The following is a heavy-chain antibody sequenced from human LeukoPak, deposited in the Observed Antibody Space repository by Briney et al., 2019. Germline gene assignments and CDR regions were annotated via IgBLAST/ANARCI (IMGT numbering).Heavy chain of an antibody. V-gene: IGHV4-59*08. D-gene: IGHD2-2*01. CDR1: GGSISSYY. J-gene: IGHJ4*02. CDR3: ARGGAPAALLLF. CDR2: IYYSGST. Sequence: SETLSLTCTVSGGSISSYYWSWIRQPPGKALEWIGYIYYSGSTNYNPSLKSRVTISVDTSRNQFSLNLTSVTAADTAVYYCARGGAPAALLLFWGQGTLVTVSS.